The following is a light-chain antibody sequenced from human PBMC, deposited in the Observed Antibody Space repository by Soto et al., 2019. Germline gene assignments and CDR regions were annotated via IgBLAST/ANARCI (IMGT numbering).Light chain of an antibody. CDR3: QSYDSSNHVV. CDR2: EDN. Sequence: NFMLTQPPSVSESPGKTVTISCTRSSSSIASNYVQWYQQRPGSAPTTVIYEDNQRPSGVPDRFSGSIDSSSNSASLTISGLKTEDEADYYCQSYDSSNHVVFGGGTKLTVL. J-gene: IGLJ2*01. CDR1: SSSIASNY. V-gene: IGLV6-57*03.